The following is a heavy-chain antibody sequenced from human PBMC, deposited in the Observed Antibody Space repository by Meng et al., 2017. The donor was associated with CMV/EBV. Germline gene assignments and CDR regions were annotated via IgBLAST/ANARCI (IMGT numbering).Heavy chain of an antibody. CDR2: ISYDGSNK. D-gene: IGHD3-3*01. CDR3: ASLSITIFGVVGYGMDV. CDR1: GFTFSSYA. Sequence: SLKISCAASGFTFSSYAMHWVRQAPGKGLEWVAVISYDGSNKYYADSVKGRFTISRDNSKNTLYLQMNSLRAEDTAVYYCASLSITIFGVVGYGMDVWGQGTTVTVSS. V-gene: IGHV3-30*04. J-gene: IGHJ6*02.